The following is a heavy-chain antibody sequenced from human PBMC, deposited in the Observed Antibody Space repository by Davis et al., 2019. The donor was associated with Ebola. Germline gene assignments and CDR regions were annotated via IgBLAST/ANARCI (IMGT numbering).Heavy chain of an antibody. D-gene: IGHD2-21*01. Sequence: GESLKISCAASGFTFSSYWMHWVRQAPGKGLVWVSRINSDGSSTSYADSVKGRFTISRDNAKNTLYLQMNSLRDEDTAMYYCARDDSWAFDIWGQGTMVTVSS. CDR1: GFTFSSYW. CDR2: INSDGSST. V-gene: IGHV3-74*01. J-gene: IGHJ3*02. CDR3: ARDDSWAFDI.